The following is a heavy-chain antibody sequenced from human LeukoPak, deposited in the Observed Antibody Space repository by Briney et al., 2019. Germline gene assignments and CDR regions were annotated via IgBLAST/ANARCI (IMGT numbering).Heavy chain of an antibody. CDR3: AKDWELGS. Sequence: SETLSLTCTVSGGSINSYYWNWIRQPPGEGLEWIGNTYLSGNTNYNPSLKGRVTISLDTSKSQFSLKMSSVTAADTAVYYCAKDWELGSWGQGTLVTVSS. J-gene: IGHJ5*02. V-gene: IGHV4-59*01. CDR2: TYLSGNT. CDR1: GGSINSYY. D-gene: IGHD1-26*01.